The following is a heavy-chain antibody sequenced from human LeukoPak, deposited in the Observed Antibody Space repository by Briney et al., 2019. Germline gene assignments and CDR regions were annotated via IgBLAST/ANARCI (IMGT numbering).Heavy chain of an antibody. Sequence: GSSVKVSCKASGYTFTGYYMHWVRQAPGQGLEWMGWINPNSGGTNYAQRFQGRVTMTRDTSISTAYMELSRLRSDDTAVYYCARDRLSCSSTSCYAHYGMDVWGQGTTVTVSS. J-gene: IGHJ6*02. D-gene: IGHD2-2*01. V-gene: IGHV1-2*02. CDR1: GYTFTGYY. CDR2: INPNSGGT. CDR3: ARDRLSCSSTSCYAHYGMDV.